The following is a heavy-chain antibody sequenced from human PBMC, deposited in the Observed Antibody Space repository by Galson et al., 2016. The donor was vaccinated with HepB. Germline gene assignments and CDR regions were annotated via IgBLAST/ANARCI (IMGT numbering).Heavy chain of an antibody. V-gene: IGHV1-18*01. Sequence: SVKVSCKASGYRFTGYGVGWVRQAPGQGLEWMGWISAYNGKRDSAQKFQGRIDLTTDTSTNTVYMELGSLTSDDTSFYYCARENFGYGLDYWGQGTLVTVSS. CDR1: GYRFTGYG. J-gene: IGHJ4*02. CDR2: ISAYNGKR. D-gene: IGHD3-10*01. CDR3: ARENFGYGLDY.